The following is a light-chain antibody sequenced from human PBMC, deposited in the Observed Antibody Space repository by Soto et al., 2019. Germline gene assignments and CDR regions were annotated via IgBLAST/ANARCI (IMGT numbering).Light chain of an antibody. Sequence: IPLTQSPSSLSPSLGDSVTITCRASQGIKNDLGWYKQEPGKAPKLLIYETFRLQSGVPSRVSGRDSGTDFTLTISSLKPEDFETYYCQQSYSTPRTFGQGTKVDIK. V-gene: IGKV1-39*01. J-gene: IGKJ1*01. CDR3: QQSYSTPRT. CDR1: QGIKND. CDR2: ETF.